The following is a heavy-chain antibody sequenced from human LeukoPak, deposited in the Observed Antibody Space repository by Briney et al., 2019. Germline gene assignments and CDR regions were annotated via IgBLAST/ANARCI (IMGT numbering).Heavy chain of an antibody. CDR2: ISYDGSNK. J-gene: IGHJ5*02. V-gene: IGHV3-30*18. Sequence: GRSLRLSCAASGFTFSSYGMHWVRQAPGKGLEWVAVISYDGSNKHYADSVKGRFTISRDNSKNTLYLQMNSLRAEDTAVYYCAKDPRGYSYGFHTPLDPWGQGTLVTVSS. D-gene: IGHD5-18*01. CDR1: GFTFSSYG. CDR3: AKDPRGYSYGFHTPLDP.